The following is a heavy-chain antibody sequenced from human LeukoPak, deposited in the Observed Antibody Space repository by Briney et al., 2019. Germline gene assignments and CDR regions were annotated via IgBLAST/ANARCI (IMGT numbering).Heavy chain of an antibody. V-gene: IGHV3-21*01. CDR2: ISSSSSYI. J-gene: IGHJ4*02. CDR3: AREGRGYGDPIDY. CDR1: GFTFSSYS. D-gene: IGHD4-17*01. Sequence: PGGSLRLSCAASGFTFSSYSMNWVRQAPGKGLEWVSSISSSSSYIYYADSVKGRFTISRDNAKKSLYLQMNSLRAEDTAMYYCAREGRGYGDPIDYWGQGTLVTVSS.